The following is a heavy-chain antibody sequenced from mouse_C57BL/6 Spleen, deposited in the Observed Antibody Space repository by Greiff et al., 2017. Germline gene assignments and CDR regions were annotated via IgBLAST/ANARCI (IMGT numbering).Heavy chain of an antibody. J-gene: IGHJ4*01. CDR3: ARYYGVSYAMDY. D-gene: IGHD1-1*01. V-gene: IGHV5-6*02. CDR2: ISSGGSYT. CDR1: GFTFSSYG. Sequence: DVMLVESGGDLVKPGGSLKLSCAASGFTFSSYGMSWVRQTPDKRLEWVATISSGGSYTYYPDSVKGRFTISRDNAKNTLYLQMSSLKSEDTAMYYCARYYGVSYAMDYWGQGTSVTVSS.